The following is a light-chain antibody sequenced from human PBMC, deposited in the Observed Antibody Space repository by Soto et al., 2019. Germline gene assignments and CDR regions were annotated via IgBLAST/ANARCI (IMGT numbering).Light chain of an antibody. CDR1: RSNIGSNT. Sequence: QSVLTQPPSASGTPGQRVTISCSGSRSNIGSNTVNWYQQLPGTAPKLLIYGNNQRPSGVPDRFSGSRSAASASLAINGLQSEDEADYYCAIWDDSLDGFYAFGVGTKLTVL. CDR3: AIWDDSLDGFYA. J-gene: IGLJ1*01. V-gene: IGLV1-44*01. CDR2: GNN.